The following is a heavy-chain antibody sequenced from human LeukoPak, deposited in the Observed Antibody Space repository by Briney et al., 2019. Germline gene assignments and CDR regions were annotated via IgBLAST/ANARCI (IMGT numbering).Heavy chain of an antibody. V-gene: IGHV3-7*01. CDR3: ARDGDGHGDDYDY. Sequence: GGSLRLSRAASGFTFRSYWMGWVRQAPGKGLEWVANIKEDGSEKYYVDSVKGRFTISRDNAKNSMYLQMNSLRAADTAVYYCARDGDGHGDDYDYWGQGSLVTVSS. CDR1: GFTFRSYW. CDR2: IKEDGSEK. J-gene: IGHJ4*02. D-gene: IGHD4-17*01.